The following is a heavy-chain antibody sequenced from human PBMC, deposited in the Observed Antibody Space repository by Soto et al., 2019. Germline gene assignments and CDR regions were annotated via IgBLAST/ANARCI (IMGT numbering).Heavy chain of an antibody. Sequence: QVQLVESGGGVVQPGTSLRLSCVASGFTFSTSGMHWVRQAPGKGLEWVAVISRDGSVKYYADSVKGRFTISRDTSKNTLYLQMISLRAEETAVYYYAGEIASGYWGQGTLVTVSS. CDR1: GFTFSTSG. CDR2: ISRDGSVK. CDR3: AGEIASGY. V-gene: IGHV3-30*03. J-gene: IGHJ4*02. D-gene: IGHD2-21*01.